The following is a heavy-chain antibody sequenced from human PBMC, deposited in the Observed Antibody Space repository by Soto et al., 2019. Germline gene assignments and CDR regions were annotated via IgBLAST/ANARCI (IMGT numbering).Heavy chain of an antibody. Sequence: SVKVSCKASGGTFSSYAISWVRQAPGQGLEWMGGIIPIFGTANYAQKLQGRVTITADKSTSTAYMELSSLRSEDTAVYYCARDLRDIVVVVDATPHPYYYYSGMDVWGQGTTVTVYS. V-gene: IGHV1-69*06. CDR2: IIPIFGTA. D-gene: IGHD2-15*01. CDR3: ARDLRDIVVVVDATPHPYYYYSGMDV. J-gene: IGHJ6*02. CDR1: GGTFSSYA.